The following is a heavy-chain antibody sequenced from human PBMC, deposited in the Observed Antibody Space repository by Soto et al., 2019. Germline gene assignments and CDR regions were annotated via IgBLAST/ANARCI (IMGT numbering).Heavy chain of an antibody. Sequence: SETLSLTCTVSGGSIISYYWSWIRQPPGKGLEWIGYIYYSGSTNYNPSLKSRVTISVDTSKNQFSLKLSSVTAADTAVYYCARSSNYDSIPDGAFDIWGQGTMVTVSS. J-gene: IGHJ3*02. V-gene: IGHV4-59*08. D-gene: IGHD3-22*01. CDR1: GGSIISYY. CDR2: IYYSGST. CDR3: ARSSNYDSIPDGAFDI.